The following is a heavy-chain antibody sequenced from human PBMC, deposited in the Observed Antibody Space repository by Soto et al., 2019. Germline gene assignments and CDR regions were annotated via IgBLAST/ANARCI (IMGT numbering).Heavy chain of an antibody. Sequence: ESLKISCKGSGYSFTSYWIGWVRQMPGKGLEWMGIIYPGDSDTRYSPSFQGQVTISADKSISTAYLQWSSLKASDTAMYYCARQWGIAAAAAYYYYGMDVWGQGTTVTVS. CDR2: IYPGDSDT. CDR3: ARQWGIAAAAAYYYYGMDV. V-gene: IGHV5-51*01. D-gene: IGHD6-13*01. CDR1: GYSFTSYW. J-gene: IGHJ6*02.